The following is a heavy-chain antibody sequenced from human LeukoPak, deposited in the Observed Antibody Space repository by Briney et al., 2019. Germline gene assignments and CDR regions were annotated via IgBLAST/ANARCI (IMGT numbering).Heavy chain of an antibody. CDR2: ISYNVRSI. Sequence: PGGSVRLSCAVSVFLYSTYEMNGARHARGKGLECLSYISYNVRSIYYEDSVKGRFTISRDNAKNPLYLQMNSLRAEDTAVYYCARDVNWNYCDYWGHGTLVTVSS. CDR1: VFLYSTYE. CDR3: ARDVNWNYCDY. D-gene: IGHD1-20*01. V-gene: IGHV3-48*03. J-gene: IGHJ4*01.